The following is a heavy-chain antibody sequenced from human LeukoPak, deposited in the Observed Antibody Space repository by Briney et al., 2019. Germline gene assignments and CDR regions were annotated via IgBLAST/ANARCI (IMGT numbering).Heavy chain of an antibody. D-gene: IGHD2-2*01. CDR1: GGSFSGYY. V-gene: IGHV4-34*01. CDR3: ARDHIVVVPAAPYNWFDP. J-gene: IGHJ5*02. CDR2: INHSGST. Sequence: SETLSLTCAVYGGSFSGYYWSWIRQPPGKGLEWIGEINHSGSTNYNPSLKSRVTISVDTSKNQFSLKLSSVTAADTAVYYCARDHIVVVPAAPYNWFDPWGQGTLVTVSS.